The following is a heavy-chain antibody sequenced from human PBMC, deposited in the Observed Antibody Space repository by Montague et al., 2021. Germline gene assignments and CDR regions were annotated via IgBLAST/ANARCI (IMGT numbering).Heavy chain of an antibody. D-gene: IGHD3-22*01. V-gene: IGHV4-31*03. CDR3: ARVTDSSGYYWGAFDI. J-gene: IGHJ3*02. Sequence: TLSLTYTVSGGSISSGGYYWSWIRQHPGKGLEWIGYIYYRGSTYYNPSLQSRVSISVDTSKNQFSLKLSSVTAADTAVYYCARVTDSSGYYWGAFDIWGQGTMVTVSS. CDR1: GGSISSGGYY. CDR2: IYYRGST.